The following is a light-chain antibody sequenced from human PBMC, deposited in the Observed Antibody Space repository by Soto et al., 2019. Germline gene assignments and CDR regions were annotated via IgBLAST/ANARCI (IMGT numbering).Light chain of an antibody. CDR3: QQYGSSGT. J-gene: IGKJ1*01. CDR1: QSVSSY. CDR2: DTS. Sequence: EVVLTQSPATLSVSPGDRATLSCRASQSVSSYLAWYQQKPGQAPRLLIYDTSNRATGVPARFSGSGSGTDFTLTISSLEPEDFAVYYCQQYGSSGTFGQGTKVDIK. V-gene: IGKV3-11*01.